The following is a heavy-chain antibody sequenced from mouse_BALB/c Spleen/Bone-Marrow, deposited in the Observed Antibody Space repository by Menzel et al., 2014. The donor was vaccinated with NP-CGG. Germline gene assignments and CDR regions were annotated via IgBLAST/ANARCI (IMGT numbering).Heavy chain of an antibody. Sequence: EVQVVESGGGLVQPGGSLKLSCAASGFTFXSYGMSWVRQTPDKRLELVASINSNGGSTYYPDSVKGRFTISRDNAKKTLSLQMSSLKSEDTAVYYCARGNYGNYVDYFDYWGQGTTLTVSS. CDR2: INSNGGST. CDR3: ARGNYGNYVDYFDY. V-gene: IGHV5-6-3*01. CDR1: GFTFXSYG. D-gene: IGHD2-1*01. J-gene: IGHJ2*01.